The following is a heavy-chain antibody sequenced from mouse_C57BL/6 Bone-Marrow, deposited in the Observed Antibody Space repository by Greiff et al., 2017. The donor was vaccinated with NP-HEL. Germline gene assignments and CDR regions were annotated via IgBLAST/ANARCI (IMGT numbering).Heavy chain of an antibody. J-gene: IGHJ3*01. Sequence: EVQLVESGGGLVKPGGSLKLSCAASGFTFSSYAMSWVRQTPEKRLEWVATISDGGSYTYYPDNVKGRFTISRDNAKNNLYLQMSHLKSEDTAMYYCARENWVAYWGQGTLVTVSA. CDR3: ARENWVAY. CDR2: ISDGGSYT. V-gene: IGHV5-4*01. CDR1: GFTFSSYA.